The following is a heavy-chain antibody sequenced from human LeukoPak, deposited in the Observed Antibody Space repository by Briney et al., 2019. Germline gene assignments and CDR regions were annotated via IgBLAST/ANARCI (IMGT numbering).Heavy chain of an antibody. CDR1: GFTFSSYS. D-gene: IGHD4-11*01. CDR3: ARDLVMPQRTPTTVTTLYYFDY. CDR2: ISSSSSTI. V-gene: IGHV3-48*01. Sequence: GGSLRLSCAASGFTFSSYSMNWVRQAPGKGLEWVSYISSSSSTIYYADSVKGRFTISRDNAKNSLYLQMNSLRAEDTAVYYCARDLVMPQRTPTTVTTLYYFDYWGQGTLVTVSS. J-gene: IGHJ4*02.